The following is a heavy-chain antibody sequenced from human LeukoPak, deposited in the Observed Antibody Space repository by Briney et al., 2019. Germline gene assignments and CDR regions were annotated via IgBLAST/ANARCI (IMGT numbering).Heavy chain of an antibody. V-gene: IGHV3-48*01. D-gene: IGHD3-22*01. J-gene: IGHJ4*02. CDR3: ARTSYASGGYYSGAGARADY. CDR1: GFTFSGDD. Sequence: GGSLRLSCAAPGFTFSGDDMNWVRQAPGKGLEFLSYISSSSSPIYYGGSVKGRFTVSRDNARSSLYLEMNSLRVEDTAVYYCARTSYASGGYYSGAGARADYWGRGTLVTVSS. CDR2: ISSSSSPI.